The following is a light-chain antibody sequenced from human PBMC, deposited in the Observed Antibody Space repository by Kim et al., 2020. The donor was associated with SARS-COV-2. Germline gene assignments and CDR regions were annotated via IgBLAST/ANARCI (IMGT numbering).Light chain of an antibody. V-gene: IGLV3-9*01. CDR3: QVWDSSTWV. CDR2: RDT. J-gene: IGLJ3*02. Sequence: SVALGQTARITCGGNNIVTKNVHWYQQKPGQAPVLVMYRDTNRPSGIPERFSGSNSGNMATLTISRAQAGDEADYYCQVWDSSTWVFGGGTKLTVL. CDR1: NIVTKN.